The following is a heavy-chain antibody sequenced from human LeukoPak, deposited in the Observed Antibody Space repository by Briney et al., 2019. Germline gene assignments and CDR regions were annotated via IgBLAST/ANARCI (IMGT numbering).Heavy chain of an antibody. CDR2: ISYDGSNK. Sequence: GGSLRLSCAASGFTFSSYGMHWVRQAPGKGLEWVAVISYDGSNKYYADSVKGRFTISRDNSKNTLYLQMNSLRAEDTAVYYCAKDLWFGKSIPNYWGQGTLVTVSS. CDR3: AKDLWFGKSIPNY. CDR1: GFTFSSYG. D-gene: IGHD3-10*01. V-gene: IGHV3-30*18. J-gene: IGHJ4*02.